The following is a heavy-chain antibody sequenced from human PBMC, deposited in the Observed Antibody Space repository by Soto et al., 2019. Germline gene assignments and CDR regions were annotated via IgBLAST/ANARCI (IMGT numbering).Heavy chain of an antibody. CDR1: GGSISSGGYY. CDR2: IYYSGST. Sequence: SETLSLTCTVSGGSISSGGYYWSWIRQHPGKGLEWIGYIYYSGSTYYNPSLKSRVTISVDTSKNQFSLKLSSVTAADTAVYYCARVPQYYYDTPSGPGAFDIWGQGTMVTVSS. V-gene: IGHV4-31*03. D-gene: IGHD3-22*01. CDR3: ARVPQYYYDTPSGPGAFDI. J-gene: IGHJ3*02.